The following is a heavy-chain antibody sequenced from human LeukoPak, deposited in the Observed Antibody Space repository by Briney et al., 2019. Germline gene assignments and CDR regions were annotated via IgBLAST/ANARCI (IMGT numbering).Heavy chain of an antibody. J-gene: IGHJ3*02. D-gene: IGHD3-22*01. V-gene: IGHV3-30*04. CDR3: AKAIVRQITMIVVVADLDAFDI. CDR2: ISYDGSNK. CDR1: GFTFSSYA. Sequence: SGGSLRLSCAASGFTFSSYAMHWVRQAPGKGLEWVAVISYDGSNKYYADSVKGRFTISRDNSKNTLYLQMNSLRAEDTAVYYCAKAIVRQITMIVVVADLDAFDIWGQGTMVTVSS.